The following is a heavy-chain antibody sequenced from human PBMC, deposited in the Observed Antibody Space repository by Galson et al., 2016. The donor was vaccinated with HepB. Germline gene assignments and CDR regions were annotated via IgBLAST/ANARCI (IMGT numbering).Heavy chain of an antibody. CDR3: ARDSVYTLSNGVPFDH. CDR1: GFTFSNYW. Sequence: SLRLSCAVSGFTFSNYWMHWVRQAPGKGLMWISRVNGDGTNIAYADSVKGRFTISRNDAKDTIYLEMNDLRAEDTAVYYCARDSVYTLSNGVPFDHWRQGTPVTVSS. D-gene: IGHD3-9*01. CDR2: VNGDGTNI. J-gene: IGHJ4*02. V-gene: IGHV3-74*01.